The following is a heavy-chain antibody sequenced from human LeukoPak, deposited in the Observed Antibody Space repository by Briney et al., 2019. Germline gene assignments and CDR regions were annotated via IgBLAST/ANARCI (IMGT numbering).Heavy chain of an antibody. V-gene: IGHV1-8*01. J-gene: IGHJ5*02. D-gene: IGHD2-15*01. CDR1: EYTFTSYE. CDR3: ARKNYCSGGSCYSRGWFDP. CDR2: MNPNSGNT. Sequence: GASVKVSCKASEYTFTSYEINWVRQATGQGLEWMGWMNPNSGNTVYAQKFQGRVTMTRDTSISTAYMELSSLRSEDTAMYYCARKNYCSGGSCYSRGWFDPWGQGTLVTVSS.